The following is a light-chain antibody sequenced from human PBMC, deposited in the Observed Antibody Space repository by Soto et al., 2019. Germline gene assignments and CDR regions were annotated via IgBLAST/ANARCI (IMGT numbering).Light chain of an antibody. CDR2: EVS. CDR3: NSYAGSHNV. CDR1: SSDVGAYNS. V-gene: IGLV2-8*01. Sequence: QSVLTQPPSASGSPGQSVTISCTGTSSDVGAYNSVSWYQQHPGKAPKLVIYEVSKRPSGVPDRFSGSQSGNTASLTVSGLQAEDEADYYCNSYAGSHNVFGTGTKLTVL. J-gene: IGLJ1*01.